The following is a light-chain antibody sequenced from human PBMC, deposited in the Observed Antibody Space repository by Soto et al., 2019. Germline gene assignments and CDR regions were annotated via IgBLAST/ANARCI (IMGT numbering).Light chain of an antibody. CDR2: GES. CDR1: QSVCSRC. V-gene: IGKV3-20*01. J-gene: IGKJ1*01. CDR3: QQYGTPPWT. Sequence: ETVLTQSPGTLSLSPGERVTLSCRASQSVCSRCLAWYQQKPGQSPRLLIYGESSRATGIPDRFSGSGSGTDFNLTISRMEPEDFGVYYCQQYGTPPWTFGQGTKVGIK.